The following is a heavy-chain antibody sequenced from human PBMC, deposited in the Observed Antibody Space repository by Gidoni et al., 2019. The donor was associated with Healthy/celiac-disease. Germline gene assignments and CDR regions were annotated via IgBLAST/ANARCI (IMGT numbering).Heavy chain of an antibody. V-gene: IGHV3-23*01. CDR3: AKDQGIAAAGTYY. D-gene: IGHD6-13*01. CDR2: ISGSGGST. J-gene: IGHJ4*02. Sequence: EVQLLESGGGLVQPGGSLRLSCAASGFTFRSYAMSWVRQAPGKGLEWVSAISGSGGSTYYADSVKGRFTISRDNSKNTLYLQMNSLRAEDTAVYDCAKDQGIAAAGTYYWGQGTLVTVSS. CDR1: GFTFRSYA.